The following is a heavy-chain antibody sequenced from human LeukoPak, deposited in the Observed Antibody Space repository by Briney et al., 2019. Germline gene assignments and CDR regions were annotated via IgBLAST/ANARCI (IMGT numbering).Heavy chain of an antibody. Sequence: RGSLRLSCAASGFTFSSYGMHWVRQAPGKGLEWVAVIWYDGSNKYYADSVKGRFTISRDNSKNTLYLQMNSLRAEDTAVYYCAREAIGSYFSYAFDIWGQGTMVTVSS. V-gene: IGHV3-33*01. D-gene: IGHD1-26*01. CDR3: AREAIGSYFSYAFDI. CDR2: IWYDGSNK. J-gene: IGHJ3*02. CDR1: GFTFSSYG.